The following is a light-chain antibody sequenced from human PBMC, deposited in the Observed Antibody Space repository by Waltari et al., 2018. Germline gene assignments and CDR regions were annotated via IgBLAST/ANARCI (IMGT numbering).Light chain of an antibody. J-gene: IGKJ4*01. CDR3: QKYDNLPLT. V-gene: IGKV1-33*01. CDR2: DAS. Sequence: DMQMTESAYSLSASVGDRVTSTCQASQEIKKDLSWYQQKPGKAPNLLIYDASKLQTGVPSRFSGSGSGTDFTLTISRLQPEDIATYYCQKYDNLPLTYGGGTKVEIK. CDR1: QEIKKD.